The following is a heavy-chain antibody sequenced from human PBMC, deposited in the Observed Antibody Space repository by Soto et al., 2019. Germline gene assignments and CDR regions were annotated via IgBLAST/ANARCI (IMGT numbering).Heavy chain of an antibody. CDR1: GGTFSSYA. CDR2: IIPIFGTA. Sequence: QVQLVQSGAEVKKPGSSVKVSCKASGGTFSSYAISWVRQAPGQGLEWMGGIIPIFGTANYAQKFQGRVTITADESTRTADMELSSLRSEDTAVDYCASTRVVVADRAYYYGMDGCGQGTTVTVSS. CDR3: ASTRVVVADRAYYYGMDG. V-gene: IGHV1-69*01. D-gene: IGHD2-15*01. J-gene: IGHJ6*02.